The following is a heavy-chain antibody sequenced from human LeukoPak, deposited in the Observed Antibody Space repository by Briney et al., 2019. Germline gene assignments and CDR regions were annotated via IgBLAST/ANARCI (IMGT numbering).Heavy chain of an antibody. J-gene: IGHJ4*02. CDR3: AGGSGSYRNDY. Sequence: GGSLRLSCAVSGFTFSDYYMSWIRQAPGKGLEWVSYISGSGNTVYYVDSVRGRFTVSRDNAKNSLYLQMNSLRADDTAVFYCAGGSGSYRNDYWGQGTLVTVSS. V-gene: IGHV3-11*04. D-gene: IGHD1-26*01. CDR1: GFTFSDYY. CDR2: ISGSGNTV.